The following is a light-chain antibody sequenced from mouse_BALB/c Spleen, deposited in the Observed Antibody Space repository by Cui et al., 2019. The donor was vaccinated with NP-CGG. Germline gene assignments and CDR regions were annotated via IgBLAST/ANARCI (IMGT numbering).Light chain of an antibody. Sequence: QAVVTQESALTTSPGETVTLTCRSITGAVIISNYANWVQEKPDHLFTGLIGGTNNRAPGVPARFSGSLIGDKAALTITGAQTEDEAIYFCALWYSNHWVFGGGTKLTVL. J-gene: IGLJ1*01. CDR1: TGAVIISNY. CDR3: ALWYSNHWV. V-gene: IGLV1*01. CDR2: GTN.